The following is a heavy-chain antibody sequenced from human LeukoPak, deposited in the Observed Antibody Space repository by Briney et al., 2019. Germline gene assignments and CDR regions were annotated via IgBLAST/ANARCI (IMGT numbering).Heavy chain of an antibody. CDR1: GFSLSNYG. Sequence: HPGGSLRLSCAASGFSLSNYGLHWVRQGPGKGLEWLAVINYDGSNRYYADSVKGRFTISKNSSENTLYLQMNSLRADDTAMYYCARWGGTMQFYFDYWGQGTLATVSS. J-gene: IGHJ4*02. CDR3: ARWGGTMQFYFDY. CDR2: INYDGSNR. D-gene: IGHD3-16*01. V-gene: IGHV3-33*01.